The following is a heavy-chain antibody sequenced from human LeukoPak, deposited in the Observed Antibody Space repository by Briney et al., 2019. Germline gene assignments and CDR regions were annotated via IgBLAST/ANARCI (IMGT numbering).Heavy chain of an antibody. Sequence: PSETLSLTCSVSGGSISSSTDYWGWIRQPPGKGLEWIGNIYNSGSTYYNPSLKSRVTISVDTSKNQFSLKLSSVTAADTAVYYCARQAYSSKLGWFDPWGQGWLVTVSS. CDR2: IYNSGST. CDR1: GGSISSSTDY. V-gene: IGHV4-39*01. J-gene: IGHJ5*02. CDR3: ARQAYSSKLGWFDP. D-gene: IGHD6-13*01.